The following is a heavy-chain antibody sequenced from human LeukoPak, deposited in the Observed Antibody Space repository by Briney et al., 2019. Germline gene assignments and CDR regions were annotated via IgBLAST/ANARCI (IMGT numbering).Heavy chain of an antibody. CDR1: GFSFNNFV. J-gene: IGHJ4*02. CDR2: MSTGTSYL. CDR3: AKRVCSSTNCPVYCGGALDS. Sequence: GGSLRLSCAGSGFSFNNFVIFWVRQAPGKGLEWVASMSTGTSYLDYADSVEGRFSISRDNAKDSLYLQLHSLRVEDTAVYYCAKRVCSSTNCPVYCGGALDSWGQGTLVTVS. D-gene: IGHD2-2*01. V-gene: IGHV3-21*01.